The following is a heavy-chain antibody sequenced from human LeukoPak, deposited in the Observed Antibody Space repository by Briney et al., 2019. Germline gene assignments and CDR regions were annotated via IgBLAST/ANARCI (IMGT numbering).Heavy chain of an antibody. D-gene: IGHD6-13*01. CDR2: IRYDGSNK. J-gene: IGHJ4*02. Sequence: PGGSLRLSCAASGFTFSSYGMHWVRQAPGKGLEWVAFIRYDGSNKYYADSVKGRFTISRDNSKNTLYLQMNSLRAEDTAVYYCARSTGIAAAPYDYWGQGTLVTVSS. CDR3: ARSTGIAAAPYDY. V-gene: IGHV3-30*02. CDR1: GFTFSSYG.